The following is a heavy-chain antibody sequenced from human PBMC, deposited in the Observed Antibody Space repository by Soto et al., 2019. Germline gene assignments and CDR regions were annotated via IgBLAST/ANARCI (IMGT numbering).Heavy chain of an antibody. V-gene: IGHV3-23*01. Sequence: GGSLRLSCVASGFTFSSYAMSWVRQAPGKGLEWVSAISGSGGSTYYADSVKGRITISRDNSKNTLYLQMNSLRAEDTAVYYCAKGDSSGWYYYYGMDVWGQGTTVTVSS. CDR2: ISGSGGST. J-gene: IGHJ6*02. CDR1: GFTFSSYA. D-gene: IGHD6-19*01. CDR3: AKGDSSGWYYYYGMDV.